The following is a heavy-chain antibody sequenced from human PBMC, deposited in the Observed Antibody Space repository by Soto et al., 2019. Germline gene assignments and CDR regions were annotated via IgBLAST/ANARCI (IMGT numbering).Heavy chain of an antibody. CDR2: IYYRGNA. V-gene: IGHV4-39*07. J-gene: IGHJ4*02. Sequence: SETLSLTCSVSDDSINSDKYYWGWIRQPPGKGLEWIGSIYYRGNAYYNPSLQTRVTISVDTSKNQFSLQLSSVTAADTAVYYCARDLVAAAGGYWGQGTPVTVSS. CDR1: DDSINSDKYY. D-gene: IGHD6-13*01. CDR3: ARDLVAAAGGY.